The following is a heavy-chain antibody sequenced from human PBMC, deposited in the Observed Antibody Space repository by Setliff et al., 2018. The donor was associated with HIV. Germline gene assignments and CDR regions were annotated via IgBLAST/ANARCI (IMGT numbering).Heavy chain of an antibody. Sequence: SETLSLTCTVSGGSISSGGYYWSWIRQHPGKGLEWIGYIHYSGSTYFNPSLKSRVTISLDTSKNQFSLKLSSVTAADTAVYYCASCIAAAGWTYYYYMDVWGKGTTVTVSS. CDR2: IHYSGST. D-gene: IGHD6-13*01. J-gene: IGHJ6*03. CDR3: ASCIAAAGWTYYYYMDV. CDR1: GGSISSGGYY. V-gene: IGHV4-31*03.